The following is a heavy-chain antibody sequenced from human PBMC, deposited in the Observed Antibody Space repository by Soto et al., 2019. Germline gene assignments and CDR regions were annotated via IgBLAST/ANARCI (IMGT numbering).Heavy chain of an antibody. V-gene: IGHV1-69*13. CDR1: GGTFSSYA. Sequence: SVKVSCKASGGTFSSYAISWVRQAPGQGLEWMGGIIPIFGTANYAQKFQGRVTITADESTSTAYMELSSLRSEDTAVYYCASSITIFGVARPSDYWGQGTLVTVSS. D-gene: IGHD3-3*01. J-gene: IGHJ4*02. CDR2: IIPIFGTA. CDR3: ASSITIFGVARPSDY.